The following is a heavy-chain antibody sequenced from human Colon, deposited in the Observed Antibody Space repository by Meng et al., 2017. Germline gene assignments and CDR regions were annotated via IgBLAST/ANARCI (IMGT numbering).Heavy chain of an antibody. CDR2: ISQSGTT. J-gene: IGHJ4*02. V-gene: IGHV4-4*02. CDR1: SGSISSSNW. CDR3: VRQGMTSYSWGY. D-gene: IGHD3-9*01. Sequence: QESGQCCVHPSRTLSLPCPVSSGSISSSNWWSWVRQPPGKGLEWIGEISQSGTTYYNPSLKSRVTITGDWSKNQFSLNLNSVTAADTALYYCVRQGMTSYSWGYWGQGTLVTVSS.